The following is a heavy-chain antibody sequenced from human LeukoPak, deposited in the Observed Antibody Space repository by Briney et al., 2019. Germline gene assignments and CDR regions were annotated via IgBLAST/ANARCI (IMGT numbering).Heavy chain of an antibody. D-gene: IGHD6-6*01. CDR1: GFTFSNYW. J-gene: IGHJ4*02. Sequence: GGSLRLSCAASGFTFSNYWMSWVRQAPGKGLEWVANIKQDGSEKYYIDSVKGRFTISRDNARNSQYLQMNSLRPEDTAVYYCARIGYSSSSFDYWGQGTLVTVSS. V-gene: IGHV3-7*01. CDR2: IKQDGSEK. CDR3: ARIGYSSSSFDY.